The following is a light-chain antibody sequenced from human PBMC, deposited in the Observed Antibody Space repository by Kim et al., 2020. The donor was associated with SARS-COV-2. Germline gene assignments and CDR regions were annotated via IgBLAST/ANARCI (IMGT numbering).Light chain of an antibody. CDR3: QQRSNWPPALT. CDR1: QSVGTS. CDR2: DAF. V-gene: IGKV3-11*01. Sequence: PGERATLDCRASQSVGTSLAWYQQKPGQAPRLLIYDAFNRATGIPDRFSGSGSGTDFTLTISSLESEDFAVYYCQQRSNWPPALTFGGGTKVDIK. J-gene: IGKJ4*01.